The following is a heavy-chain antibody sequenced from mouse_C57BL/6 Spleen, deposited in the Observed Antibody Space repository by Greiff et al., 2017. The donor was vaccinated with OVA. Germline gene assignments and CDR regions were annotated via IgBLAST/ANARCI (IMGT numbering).Heavy chain of an antibody. Sequence: VQLKQSGPELVKPGASVKISCKASGYSFTGYYMNWVKQSPEKSLEWIGEINPSNGGTNYNQKFKAKATLTVDKSSSTAYMQLSSLTSEDSAVYYCAIGVYDYSWCAYWGQGTLGTVSA. CDR1: GYSFTGYY. D-gene: IGHD2-4*01. V-gene: IGHV1-42*01. CDR3: AIGVYDYSWCAY. J-gene: IGHJ3*01. CDR2: INPSNGGT.